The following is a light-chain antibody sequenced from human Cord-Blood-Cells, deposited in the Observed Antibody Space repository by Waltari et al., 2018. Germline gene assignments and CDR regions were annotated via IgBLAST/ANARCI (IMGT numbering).Light chain of an antibody. J-gene: IGLJ1*01. V-gene: IGLV2-14*01. Sequence: QSALTQPASVSGSPVQSITISCTGTSSDVGGYYYVPWYQKHPAKTPKPMIYDVSKRPSGVSNRFSGSKSGNTASLTISGLQAEDEADYYCSSYTSSSTYVFGTGTKVTVL. CDR1: SSDVGGYYY. CDR3: SSYTSSSTYV. CDR2: DVS.